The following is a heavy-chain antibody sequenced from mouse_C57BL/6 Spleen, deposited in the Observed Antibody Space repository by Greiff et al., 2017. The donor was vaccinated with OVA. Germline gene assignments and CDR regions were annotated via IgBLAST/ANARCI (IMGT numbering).Heavy chain of an antibody. CDR3: ARGQLRPLYAMDY. CDR2: IYPGSGNT. V-gene: IGHV1-76*01. CDR1: GYTFTDYY. Sequence: QVQLQQSGAELVRPGASVKLSCKASGYTFTDYYINWVKQRPGQGLEWIARIYPGSGNTYYNEKFKGKATLTAEKSSSTAYMQLSSLTSEDSAVYFCARGQLRPLYAMDYWGQGTSVTVSS. D-gene: IGHD3-2*02. J-gene: IGHJ4*01.